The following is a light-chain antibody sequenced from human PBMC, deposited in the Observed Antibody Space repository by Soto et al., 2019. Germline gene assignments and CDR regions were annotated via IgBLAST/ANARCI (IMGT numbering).Light chain of an antibody. Sequence: ETVLTQSPGPLSLSPGERATLSCRASQNVGRNYVVWYQQKPGQAPRVLIYGASSRATGIPARFSGSGSGTDFTLTISRLEPEDFAVYYCQQYASSPLTFCGGTKVEVK. CDR3: QQYASSPLT. CDR2: GAS. V-gene: IGKV3-20*01. J-gene: IGKJ4*01. CDR1: QNVGRNY.